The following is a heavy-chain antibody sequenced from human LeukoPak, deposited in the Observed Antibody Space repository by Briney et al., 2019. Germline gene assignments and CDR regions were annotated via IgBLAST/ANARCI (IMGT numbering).Heavy chain of an antibody. CDR3: ARGVVATIFYYYYYMDV. CDR2: ISGSGGST. V-gene: IGHV3-23*01. D-gene: IGHD5-12*01. Sequence: GGSLRLSCAASGFTFSSYAMSWVRQAPGKGLEWVSAISGSGGSTYYADSVKGRFTISRDNAKNSLYLQMNSLRAEDTAVYYCARGVVATIFYYYYYMDVWGRGTTVTVSS. CDR1: GFTFSSYA. J-gene: IGHJ6*03.